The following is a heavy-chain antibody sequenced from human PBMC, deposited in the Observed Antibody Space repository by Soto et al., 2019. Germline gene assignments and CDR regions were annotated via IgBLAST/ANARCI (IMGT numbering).Heavy chain of an antibody. V-gene: IGHV3-30*03. CDR2: ISHDGSVT. Sequence: QVQMVESGGGVVQPGTSLRLSCATSGFNFSTSGMHWVRQAPGKGLEWVAMISHDGSVTYYTDSVQGRFTISRDTPKNTLYLQINSLRDDDAAIYYCATDWGSSGWYNWFDPWGQGTRVTVS. D-gene: IGHD6-13*01. J-gene: IGHJ5*02. CDR1: GFNFSTSG. CDR3: ATDWGSSGWYNWFDP.